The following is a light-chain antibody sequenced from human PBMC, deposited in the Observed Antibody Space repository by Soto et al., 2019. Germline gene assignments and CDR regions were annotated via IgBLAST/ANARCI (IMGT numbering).Light chain of an antibody. CDR1: SSNIGSNY. J-gene: IGLJ3*02. V-gene: IGLV1-47*01. CDR3: AAWDDSLSGPNWV. CDR2: RNN. Sequence: QSVLTQPPSASGTPGQRVTISCSGSSSNIGSNYVYWYQQLPGMAPKLLIYRNNQRPSGVPDRFSGSKSGTSASLAISGLRSEDEADYYCAAWDDSLSGPNWVFGGGTKLTVL.